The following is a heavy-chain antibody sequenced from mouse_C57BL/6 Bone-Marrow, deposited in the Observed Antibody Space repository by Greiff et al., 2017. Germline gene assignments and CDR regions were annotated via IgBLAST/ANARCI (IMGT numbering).Heavy chain of an antibody. CDR3: ASPYGSSHPH. V-gene: IGHV1-81*01. CDR2: IYPRSGNT. J-gene: IGHJ4*01. CDR1: GYTFTSYG. Sequence: QVQLKESGAELARPGASVKLSCKASGYTFTSYGISWVKQRTGQGLEWIGDIYPRSGNTYYNEKFKGKATLTGDKSSSTAYMELRSLTSEDAAVYFCASPYGSSHPHWGQGTSVTVSS. D-gene: IGHD1-1*01.